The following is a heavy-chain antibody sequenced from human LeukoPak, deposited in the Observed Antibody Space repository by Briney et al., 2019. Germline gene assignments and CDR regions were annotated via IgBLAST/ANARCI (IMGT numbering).Heavy chain of an antibody. CDR2: ISGSGSTI. J-gene: IGHJ6*04. CDR1: QFTFNENG. Sequence: GGSLRLSCAASQFTFNENGMYWVRQAPGKGLEWVSYISGSGSTIYYADSVKGRFTISRDNAKNSLYLQMNSLRAEDTAVYYCAELGITMIGGVWGKGTTVTISS. CDR3: AELGITMIGGV. D-gene: IGHD3-10*02. V-gene: IGHV3-48*03.